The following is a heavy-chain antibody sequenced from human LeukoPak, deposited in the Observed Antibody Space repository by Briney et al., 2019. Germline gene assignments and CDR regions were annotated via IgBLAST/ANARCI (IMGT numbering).Heavy chain of an antibody. Sequence: SETLSLTCTVSGGSISSGDYYWSWIRQPPGKGLKWIGYIYYSGSTNYNPSLKSRVTISVDTSKNQFSLKLSSVTAADTAVYYCARLQLGIFDYWGQGTLVTVSS. J-gene: IGHJ4*02. D-gene: IGHD7-27*01. V-gene: IGHV4-61*08. CDR1: GGSISSGDYY. CDR2: IYYSGST. CDR3: ARLQLGIFDY.